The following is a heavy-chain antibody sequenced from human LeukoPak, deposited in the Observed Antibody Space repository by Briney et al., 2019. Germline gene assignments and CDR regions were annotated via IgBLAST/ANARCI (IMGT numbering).Heavy chain of an antibody. Sequence: GALRLSCAASGFTFSSYAMSWVRQAPGKGLEWVSAISGSGGSTYYADSVKGRFTNSRDNSKNTLYLQMNSLRAEDTAVYYCAKNPGVVVAAATRLGGFDYWGQGTLVTVSS. J-gene: IGHJ4*02. CDR2: ISGSGGST. D-gene: IGHD2-15*01. CDR3: AKNPGVVVAAATRLGGFDY. CDR1: GFTFSSYA. V-gene: IGHV3-23*01.